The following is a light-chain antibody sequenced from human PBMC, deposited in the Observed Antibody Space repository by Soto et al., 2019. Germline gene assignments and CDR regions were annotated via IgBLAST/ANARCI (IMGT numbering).Light chain of an antibody. J-gene: IGLJ2*01. V-gene: IGLV1-44*01. CDR3: ATWGDGLGAPL. Sequence: QSVLTQPPSASGTPGQTVTISCSGGSSNIGENPVNWYQQLPGAAPRLLIYRDDQRPSGVPERFFASKSDASASLAISGLQSEDEADYFCATWGDGLGAPLFGGGTKLTVL. CDR2: RDD. CDR1: SSNIGENP.